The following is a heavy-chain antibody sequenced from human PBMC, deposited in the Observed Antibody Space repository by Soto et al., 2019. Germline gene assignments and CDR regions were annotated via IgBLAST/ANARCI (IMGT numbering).Heavy chain of an antibody. Sequence: QVQLVQSGAEVKKPGASVKVSCKASGYTFTGYGISWVRQAPGQGLEWMGWISAYNGNTNFAQKFQGRLTMTTDTSTSTAYMELGSLRSDDTAVYYCARDYGDHDPADHWGQGTLVTVSS. J-gene: IGHJ4*02. CDR2: ISAYNGNT. CDR3: ARDYGDHDPADH. D-gene: IGHD4-17*01. CDR1: GYTFTGYG. V-gene: IGHV1-18*01.